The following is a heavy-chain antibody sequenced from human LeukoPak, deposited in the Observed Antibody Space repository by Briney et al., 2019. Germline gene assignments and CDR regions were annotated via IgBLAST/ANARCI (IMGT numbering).Heavy chain of an antibody. D-gene: IGHD2-2*02. CDR3: AKDGICSSTSCHMGYYHYGMDV. V-gene: IGHV3-30*18. CDR2: ISYDGSNK. J-gene: IGHJ6*02. Sequence: PGGSLRLSCAASGFTFSSYGMHWVRQAPGKGLEWVAVISYDGSNKYYADSVKGRFTISRDNSKNTLYLQMNSLRAEDTAVYYCAKDGICSSTSCHMGYYHYGMDVWGQGTTVTVSS. CDR1: GFTFSSYG.